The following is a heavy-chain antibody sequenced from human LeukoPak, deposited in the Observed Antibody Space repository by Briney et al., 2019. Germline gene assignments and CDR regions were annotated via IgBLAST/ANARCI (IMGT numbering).Heavy chain of an antibody. V-gene: IGHV4-39*01. Sequence: ASETLSLICTVSGGSISSNTYYWGWIRQPPGKGLEWIGSIHYSGSPYYINYRGSTFYNPSLKSRVTISVDTSKNEFSLKLSSVIAADTAIYYRARNDSGGFDAFDIWGQGTMVTVSS. CDR2: IHYSGSPYYINYRGST. J-gene: IGHJ3*02. D-gene: IGHD3-22*01. CDR1: GGSISSNTYY. CDR3: ARNDSGGFDAFDI.